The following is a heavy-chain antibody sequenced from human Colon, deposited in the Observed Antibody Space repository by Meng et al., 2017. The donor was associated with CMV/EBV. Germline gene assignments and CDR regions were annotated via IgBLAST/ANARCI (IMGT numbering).Heavy chain of an antibody. Sequence: ASVKVSCKASGYTFTSYYMHWVRQAPGQGLEWMGIINPSGGSTSYAQKFQGRVTMTRDTSTSTVYMELSSLRSEDAAVYYCARQYPQGWFDPWGQGTLVTVSS. CDR2: INPSGGST. V-gene: IGHV1-46*01. CDR3: ARQYPQGWFDP. D-gene: IGHD4-11*01. J-gene: IGHJ5*02. CDR1: GYTFTSYY.